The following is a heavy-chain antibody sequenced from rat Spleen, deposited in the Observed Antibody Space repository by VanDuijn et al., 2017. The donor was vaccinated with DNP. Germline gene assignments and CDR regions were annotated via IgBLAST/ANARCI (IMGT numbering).Heavy chain of an antibody. V-gene: IGHV5-19*01. CDR3: TTGLRSGTEAPDY. CDR1: GFTFSNYG. D-gene: IGHD1-11*01. J-gene: IGHJ2*01. CDR2: ISPSGGST. Sequence: EVQLVESGGGLVQPGRSLKLSCAASGFTFSNYGMHWIRQAPTKGLEWVASISPSGGSTYYRDSVKGRFTISRDNAKSTLYLQMDSLRSEDTATYYCTTGLRSGTEAPDYWGQGVMVTVSS.